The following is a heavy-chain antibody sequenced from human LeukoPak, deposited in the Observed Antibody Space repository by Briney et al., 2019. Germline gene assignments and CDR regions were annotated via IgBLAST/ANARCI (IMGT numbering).Heavy chain of an antibody. V-gene: IGHV3-21*01. CDR1: EFSVGSNY. CDR3: ARRGYYDSSGYDY. J-gene: IGHJ4*02. CDR2: ISGSSTDL. D-gene: IGHD3-22*01. Sequence: GGSLRLSCAASEFSVGSNYMTWVRQAPGKGLEWVSSISGSSTDLYYADSVKGRFTISRDNAKNSLYPQINSLRAEDTAIYYCARRGYYDSSGYDYWGQGTLVTVSS.